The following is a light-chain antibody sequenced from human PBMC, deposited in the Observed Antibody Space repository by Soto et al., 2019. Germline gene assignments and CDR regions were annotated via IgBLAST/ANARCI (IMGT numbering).Light chain of an antibody. Sequence: IVLTQSPGTLSLSPGDTATLSCRASQSVSSDYLAWYQQKPGQAPRLLIYGASRGAAGIPSRFSGSGSGTDFTLTISRLEPEDFSVYFCQQYGRSPMFTFGRGTKLEVK. CDR3: QQYGRSPMFT. J-gene: IGKJ2*01. V-gene: IGKV3-20*01. CDR2: GAS. CDR1: QSVSSDY.